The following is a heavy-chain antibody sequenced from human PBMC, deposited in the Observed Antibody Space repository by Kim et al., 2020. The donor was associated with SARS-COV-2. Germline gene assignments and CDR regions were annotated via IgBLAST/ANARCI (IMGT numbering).Heavy chain of an antibody. V-gene: IGHV1-69*13. Sequence: SVKVSCKASGGTFSSYAISWVRQAPGQGLEWMGGIIPIFGTANYAQKFQGRVTITADESTSTAYMELSSLRSEDTAVYYCARALILGYCSSTSCYNWFDPWGQGTLVTVSS. CDR1: GGTFSSYA. CDR2: IIPIFGTA. D-gene: IGHD2-2*01. J-gene: IGHJ5*02. CDR3: ARALILGYCSSTSCYNWFDP.